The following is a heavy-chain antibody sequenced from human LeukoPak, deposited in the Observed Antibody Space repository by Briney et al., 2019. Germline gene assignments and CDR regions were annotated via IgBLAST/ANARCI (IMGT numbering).Heavy chain of an antibody. CDR2: IHTSGST. V-gene: IGHV4-4*07. J-gene: IGHJ4*02. D-gene: IGHD3-22*01. CDR1: GGSISSYY. Sequence: SETLSLTCSFSGGSISSYYWSWIRQPAGKGLEWIGRIHTSGSTNYNPSLKSRVTMSVDTSKKQFSLKLSSVTAADTAVYYCARDQYYYDSSGYYRFDYWGQGTLVTVSS. CDR3: ARDQYYYDSSGYYRFDY.